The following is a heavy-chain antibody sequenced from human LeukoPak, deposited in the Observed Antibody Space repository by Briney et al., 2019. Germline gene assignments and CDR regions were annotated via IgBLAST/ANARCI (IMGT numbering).Heavy chain of an antibody. Sequence: GGSLRLSCAASGFTFSSYSMNWVRQAPGKGLEWVAVISYDGSNKYYADSVKGRFTISRDNSKNTLYLQMNSLRAEDTAVYYCAKTGSSGWYDWFDPWGQGTLVTVSS. J-gene: IGHJ5*02. CDR3: AKTGSSGWYDWFDP. D-gene: IGHD6-19*01. V-gene: IGHV3-30*18. CDR1: GFTFSSYS. CDR2: ISYDGSNK.